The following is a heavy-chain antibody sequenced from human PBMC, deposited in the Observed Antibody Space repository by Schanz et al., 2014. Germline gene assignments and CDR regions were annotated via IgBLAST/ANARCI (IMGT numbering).Heavy chain of an antibody. V-gene: IGHV1-18*01. D-gene: IGHD6-13*01. CDR2: ISPYNGNT. J-gene: IGHJ4*02. CDR1: GYTFTSYG. Sequence: QVQLVQSGGEMKKPGASVKVSCKASGYTFTSYGISWVRQAPGQGLEWMGWISPYNGNTNYAQKLQGRVTMTADTSTSTAYMEVSSLRAEDTAVYYCARSGSSNWYFFDYWGQGTLVTVSS. CDR3: ARSGSSNWYFFDY.